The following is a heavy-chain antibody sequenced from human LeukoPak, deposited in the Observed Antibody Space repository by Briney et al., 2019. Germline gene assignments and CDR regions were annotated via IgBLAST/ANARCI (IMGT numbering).Heavy chain of an antibody. CDR3: AKLPSYSSSSDFDY. V-gene: IGHV3-23*01. CDR2: ISGSGGST. J-gene: IGHJ4*02. CDR1: GFTFSSYA. D-gene: IGHD6-6*01. Sequence: TGGSLRLSCAASGFTFSSYAMSWVHQAPGKGLEWVSAISGSGGSTYYADSVKGRFTISRDNSKNTLYLQMNSLRAEDTAVYYCAKLPSYSSSSDFDYWGQGTLVTVSS.